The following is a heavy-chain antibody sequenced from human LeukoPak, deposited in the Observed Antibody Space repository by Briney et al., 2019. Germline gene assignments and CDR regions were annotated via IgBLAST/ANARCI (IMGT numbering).Heavy chain of an antibody. CDR2: IKQDGSEK. Sequence: GGSLRLSCAASGFMFSSYWMTWVRQAPGKGLEWVANIKQDGSEKYNVDSVKGRFTISRDNAKNSLYLQMNSLRAEDTAVYYCARDLFSRASWFDPWGQGTLVTVSS. D-gene: IGHD2/OR15-2a*01. CDR3: ARDLFSRASWFDP. CDR1: GFMFSSYW. J-gene: IGHJ5*02. V-gene: IGHV3-7*01.